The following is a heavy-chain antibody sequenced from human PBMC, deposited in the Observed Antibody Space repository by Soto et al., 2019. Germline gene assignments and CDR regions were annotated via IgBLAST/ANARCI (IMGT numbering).Heavy chain of an antibody. Sequence: QVQLVQSGAEVKRPGSSVKVSCKASGGTFSSYPISWVRQGPGQGLEWMGRIIPILGIANYAQKFQGRVTITADKSTSTAYMELSSLRSEDTAVYYCATGLRSCTNGVCYSPFDYWGQGTLVTVSS. CDR1: GGTFSSYP. V-gene: IGHV1-69*02. D-gene: IGHD2-8*01. CDR2: IIPILGIA. CDR3: ATGLRSCTNGVCYSPFDY. J-gene: IGHJ4*02.